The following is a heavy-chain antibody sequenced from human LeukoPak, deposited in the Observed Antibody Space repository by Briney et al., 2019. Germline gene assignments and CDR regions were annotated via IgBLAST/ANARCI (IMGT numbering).Heavy chain of an antibody. CDR1: GSSITSDYF. Sequence: SETLSLTCDVSGSSITSDYFWGWIRQPPGKGLEWIATIYYSWGMYFNPSLKSRVTISLDASKNQYSLKMTSLTAADTAIFYCARNVTAGFFDLGRQGIVVTVSS. CDR3: ARNVTAGFFDL. CDR2: IYYSWGM. D-gene: IGHD1-1*01. V-gene: IGHV4-38-2*01. J-gene: IGHJ4*02.